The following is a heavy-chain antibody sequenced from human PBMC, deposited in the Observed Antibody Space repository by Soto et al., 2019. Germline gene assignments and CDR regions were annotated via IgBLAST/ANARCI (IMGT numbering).Heavy chain of an antibody. CDR3: ARGSVVYFFVVVAAPPDYYYYMDV. CDR2: MNPNSGNT. V-gene: IGHV1-8*01. Sequence: ASVKVSCKASGYTFTSYDVNWARQATGQGLGWMGWMNPNSGNTGYAQKFQGRVTMTRNTSISTAYMELSSLRSEDTAVYYCARGSVVYFFVVVAAPPDYYYYMDVWGKGTTVTVSS. J-gene: IGHJ6*03. CDR1: GYTFTSYD. D-gene: IGHD2-15*01.